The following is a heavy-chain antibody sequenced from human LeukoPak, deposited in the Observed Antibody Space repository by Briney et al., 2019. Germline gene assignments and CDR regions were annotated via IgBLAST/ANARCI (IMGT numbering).Heavy chain of an antibody. J-gene: IGHJ4*02. D-gene: IGHD3-22*01. CDR3: AREKLDTRGYVDY. V-gene: IGHV3-7*01. Sequence: GGSLRLSCAGSGFTFSTYWMSWVRQAPGKGLNWVANIKQDGTDKYYVDSVKGRFTISRDNAKNLLYLQMNSLRAEDTAVYYCAREKLDTRGYVDYWGQGTLVTVSS. CDR2: IKQDGTDK. CDR1: GFTFSTYW.